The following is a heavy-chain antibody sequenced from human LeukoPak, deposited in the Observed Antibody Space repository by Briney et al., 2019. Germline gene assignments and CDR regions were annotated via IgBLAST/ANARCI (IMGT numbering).Heavy chain of an antibody. CDR3: ARDYSGTSVVAATCAGY. CDR1: GFTFSSYA. V-gene: IGHV3-30-3*01. J-gene: IGHJ4*02. Sequence: PGGALRLSCAASGFTFSSYAMHWVRQAPGKGLEGVAVISYDGSNKYYADSVKGRFTISRDNSKNTLYLQMNSLRAEDTAVYYCARDYSGTSVVAATCAGYWGQGTLVTVSS. D-gene: IGHD2-15*01. CDR2: ISYDGSNK.